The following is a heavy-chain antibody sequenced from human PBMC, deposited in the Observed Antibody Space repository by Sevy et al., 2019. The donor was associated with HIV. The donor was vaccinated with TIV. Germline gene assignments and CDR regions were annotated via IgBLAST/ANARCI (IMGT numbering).Heavy chain of an antibody. CDR2: MNPNSGNT. CDR1: GYTFTTYD. V-gene: IGHV1-8*01. J-gene: IGHJ6*02. D-gene: IGHD2-2*01. Sequence: ASVKVSCKASGYTFTTYDINWVRQATGQGLEWMGWMNPNSGNTGYAQKFQGRVTRTRNTSIETAYMELGSLRSEDTAVYYCARFLSTSYYYYHAMDVWGQGTTVTVSS. CDR3: ARFLSTSYYYYHAMDV.